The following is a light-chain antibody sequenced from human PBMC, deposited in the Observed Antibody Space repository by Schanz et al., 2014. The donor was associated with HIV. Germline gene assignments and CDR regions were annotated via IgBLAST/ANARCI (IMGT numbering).Light chain of an antibody. Sequence: QSVLTQPPSMSAAPGQRVTISCAGSAFNIGQNYVSWYRQLPGTAPKLLIYDNNKRPSGIPDRFSGSKSGTSAALGITGLQTGDEAVYYCGAWDNSLSGHHYVFGTGTKLTVL. J-gene: IGLJ1*01. CDR3: GAWDNSLSGHHYV. CDR2: DNN. V-gene: IGLV1-51*01. CDR1: AFNIGQNY.